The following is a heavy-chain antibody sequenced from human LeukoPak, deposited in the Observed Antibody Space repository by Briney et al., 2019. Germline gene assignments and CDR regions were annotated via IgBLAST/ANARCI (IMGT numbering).Heavy chain of an antibody. CDR3: ANPDGGNPALDY. D-gene: IGHD4-23*01. V-gene: IGHV1-69*13. J-gene: IGHJ4*02. CDR1: GGTFSSYA. CDR2: IIPIFGTA. Sequence: ASVKVSCKASGGTFSSYAISWVRQAPGQGLEWMGGIIPIFGTANYAQKFQGRVTITADESTSTAYMELSSLRSEDTAVYYCANPDGGNPALDYWGQGTLVTVSS.